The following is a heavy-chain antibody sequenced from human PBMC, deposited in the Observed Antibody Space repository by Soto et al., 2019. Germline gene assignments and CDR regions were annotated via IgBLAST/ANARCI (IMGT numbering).Heavy chain of an antibody. V-gene: IGHV3-30*18. D-gene: IGHD6-19*01. CDR1: GFTFSSYG. CDR2: ISYDGSNK. Sequence: GASLRLSCSASGFTFSSYGLQWVRQGPGKGLEWVAVISYDGSNKYYADSVKGRFTISRENSKNTLYLQMNSLRAEDTAVYYWAKARIAVAGTFDYWGQGTLVTVSS. J-gene: IGHJ4*02. CDR3: AKARIAVAGTFDY.